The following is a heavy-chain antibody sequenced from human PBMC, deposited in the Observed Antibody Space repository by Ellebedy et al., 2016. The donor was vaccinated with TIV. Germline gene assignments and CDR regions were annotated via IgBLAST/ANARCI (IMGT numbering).Heavy chain of an antibody. J-gene: IGHJ4*02. D-gene: IGHD3-10*01. Sequence: GESLKISXAASGFTFSSYAMSWVRQAPGKGLEWVSAISGSGGSTYYADSVKGRFTISRDNSKNTLYLQMNSLRAEDTAVYYCAKSGISGSGSYSSTGMYYFDYWGQGTLVTVSS. CDR1: GFTFSSYA. CDR3: AKSGISGSGSYSSTGMYYFDY. V-gene: IGHV3-23*01. CDR2: ISGSGGST.